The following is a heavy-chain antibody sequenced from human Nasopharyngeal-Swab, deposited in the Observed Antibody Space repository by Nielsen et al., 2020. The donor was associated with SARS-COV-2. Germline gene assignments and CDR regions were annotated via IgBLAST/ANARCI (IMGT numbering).Heavy chain of an antibody. Sequence: SETLSLTCAVSGGSISSGGYYWSWVRQPPGKGLEWIGEIYHSGSTNYNPSLKSRVTISVDKSKNQFSLKLSSVTAADTAVYYCARVGRRSGLDYWGQGTLVTVSS. V-gene: IGHV4-4*02. CDR2: IYHSGST. CDR1: GGSISSGGYY. D-gene: IGHD3-22*01. J-gene: IGHJ4*02. CDR3: ARVGRRSGLDY.